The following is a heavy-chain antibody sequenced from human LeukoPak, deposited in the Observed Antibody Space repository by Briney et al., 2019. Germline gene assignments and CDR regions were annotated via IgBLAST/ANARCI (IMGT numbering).Heavy chain of an antibody. D-gene: IGHD1-20*01. CDR2: INPNSGGT. CDR3: ARGGITGTTRGPTRLNDAFDI. V-gene: IGHV1-2*04. CDR1: GYTFTVYY. Sequence: ASVKVSCKASGYTFTVYYMHWVRQAPGQGLEWMGWINPNSGGTNYAQKFQGWVTMTRDTSISTAYMELSRLRSDDTAVYYCARGGITGTTRGPTRLNDAFDIWGQGTMVTVSS. J-gene: IGHJ3*02.